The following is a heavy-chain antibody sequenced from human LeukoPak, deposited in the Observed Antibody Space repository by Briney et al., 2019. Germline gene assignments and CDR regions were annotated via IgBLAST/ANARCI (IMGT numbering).Heavy chain of an antibody. D-gene: IGHD3-3*01. Sequence: PGGSLRLSCAASGYTFTSYAMHWVRQAPGQGLEWMGWINAGNGNTKYSQKFQGRVTITRDTSASTAYMELSSLRSEDTAVYYCARGTQYYDFWSGTYWGQGTLVTVSS. J-gene: IGHJ4*02. V-gene: IGHV1-3*01. CDR1: GYTFTSYA. CDR2: INAGNGNT. CDR3: ARGTQYYDFWSGTY.